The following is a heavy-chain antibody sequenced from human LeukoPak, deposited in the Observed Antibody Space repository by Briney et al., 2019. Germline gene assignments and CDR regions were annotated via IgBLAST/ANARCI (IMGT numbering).Heavy chain of an antibody. Sequence: GGSLRLSCAASGFTFSDYYMSWIRQAPGKGLEWVSYISSGGSTISHADSVKGRFTISRDNAENSLYLQMNSLRAEDTAVYDCARRAAAGRFFVYWGQGTLVTVSS. J-gene: IGHJ4*02. D-gene: IGHD6-13*01. CDR2: ISSGGSTI. CDR3: ARRAAAGRFFVY. CDR1: GFTFSDYY. V-gene: IGHV3-11*01.